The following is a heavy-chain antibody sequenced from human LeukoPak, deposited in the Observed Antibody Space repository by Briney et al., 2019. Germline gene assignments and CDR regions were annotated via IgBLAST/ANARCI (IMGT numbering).Heavy chain of an antibody. J-gene: IGHJ3*01. CDR1: GYSFTGNH. CDR2: IDTSTGRQ. CDR3: ARDQGLQGPACAFDF. Sequence: ASVRVSCKTSGYSFTGNHMHWVRQAPGQGLQYMGHIDTSTGRQSIPQKFQGWVTMTRDTSISTAYMELTRLTSADTALYYCARDQGLQGPACAFDFWGQGTMVTVSS. V-gene: IGHV1-2*04.